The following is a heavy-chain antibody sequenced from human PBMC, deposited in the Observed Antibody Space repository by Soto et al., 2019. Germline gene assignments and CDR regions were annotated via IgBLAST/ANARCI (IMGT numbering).Heavy chain of an antibody. V-gene: IGHV4-61*01. CDR1: GGSVSTGMKY. J-gene: IGHJ6*02. CDR3: MKAHESGDFLGMSV. CDR2: MYKTGET. Sequence: PSETLSLTCTVSGGSVSTGMKYWGWVRQPPGKALEFIGYMYKTGETLLNSSLKSRVTLSMETSKNQFSLTLSSVTAADTAVYFCMKAHESGDFLGMSVWGPGTTVTVPS. D-gene: IGHD3-10*01.